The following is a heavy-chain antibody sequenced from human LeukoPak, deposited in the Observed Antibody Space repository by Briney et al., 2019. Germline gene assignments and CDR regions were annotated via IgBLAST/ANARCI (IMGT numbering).Heavy chain of an antibody. V-gene: IGHV3-11*01. CDR2: ISGSGSTI. J-gene: IGHJ6*02. Sequence: PGGSLRLSCAASGFTFSDYYMSWIRQAPGKGLEWVSYISGSGSTIYYADSVKGRFTISRDNAKNSVCLQMNSLRAEDTAVYYCARDRVSYYYGMDVWGQGTTVTVSS. CDR3: ARDRVSYYYGMDV. D-gene: IGHD6-13*01. CDR1: GFTFSDYY.